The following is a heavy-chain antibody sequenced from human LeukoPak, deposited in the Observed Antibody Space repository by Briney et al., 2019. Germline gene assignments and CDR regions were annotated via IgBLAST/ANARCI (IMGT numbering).Heavy chain of an antibody. Sequence: ASVKVSCKVSGYTLTELSMHWVRQAPGKGLEWMGGFDPEDGETIYAQKFQGRVTMTEDTSTDTAYMELSSLGSEDTAVYYCATMRAYCGGDCQFFDYWGQGTLVTVSS. D-gene: IGHD2-21*02. CDR3: ATMRAYCGGDCQFFDY. CDR2: FDPEDGET. V-gene: IGHV1-24*01. CDR1: GYTLTELS. J-gene: IGHJ4*02.